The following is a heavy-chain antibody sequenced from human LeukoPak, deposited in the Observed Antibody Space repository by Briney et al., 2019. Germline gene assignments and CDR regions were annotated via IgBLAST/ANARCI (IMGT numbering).Heavy chain of an antibody. CDR1: GVSFSRLV. J-gene: IGHJ1*01. V-gene: IGHV1-18*01. CDR2: ISAYNGNT. Sequence: ASVKVSCKASGVSFSRLVVSWVRRAPGQGLEWMGWISAYNGNTNYAQKLQGRVTMTTDTSTSTAYMELRSLRSDDTAVYYCARDESSGWKHWGQGTLVTVSS. CDR3: ARDESSGWKH. D-gene: IGHD6-19*01.